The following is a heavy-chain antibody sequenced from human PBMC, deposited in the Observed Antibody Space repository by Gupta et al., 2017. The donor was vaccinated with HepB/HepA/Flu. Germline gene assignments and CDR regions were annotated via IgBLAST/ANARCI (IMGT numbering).Heavy chain of an antibody. CDR3: ARGSAYYRF. CDR1: GFTISYSW. J-gene: IGHJ4*02. D-gene: IGHD3-22*01. V-gene: IGHV3-7*01. Sequence: EVQVVESGGCLVQPGGSPRLSCAASGFTISYSWMTWVRQAPGKGLEWVAKLNQDGNEKYYVDSVKGRFTISRDNAKSSLYLQMNSLRAEDTAVYYCARGSAYYRFWGQGTLVTVSS. CDR2: LNQDGNEK.